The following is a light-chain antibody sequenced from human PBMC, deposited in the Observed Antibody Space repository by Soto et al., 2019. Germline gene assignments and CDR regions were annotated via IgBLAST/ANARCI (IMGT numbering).Light chain of an antibody. CDR1: QTVSTY. Sequence: EILMTHSPSSLSASIGDRVTISCRTSQTVSTYLNWYQHKPGRGPTLLIYAASSLQSGVPSRFSGSGSGTDFTLTIGSLQPEDFATYYCQQTSSSPWTFGQGTKVDIK. V-gene: IGKV1-39*01. CDR2: AAS. CDR3: QQTSSSPWT. J-gene: IGKJ1*01.